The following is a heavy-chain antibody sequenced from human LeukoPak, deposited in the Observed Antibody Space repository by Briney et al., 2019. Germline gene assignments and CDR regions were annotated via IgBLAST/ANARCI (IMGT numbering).Heavy chain of an antibody. CDR3: ARHAWQWLPFEH. V-gene: IGHV4-59*08. J-gene: IGHJ4*02. D-gene: IGHD6-19*01. CDR2: IYYSGST. Sequence: SETLSLTCTVSGGSISSYYWSWIRQPPGKGLGWIGYIYYSGSTNYNPSLKSRVTISVDRSKNRFSLNLSSVTAADTAMYYCARHAWQWLPFEHWGQGTLVTVSS. CDR1: GGSISSYY.